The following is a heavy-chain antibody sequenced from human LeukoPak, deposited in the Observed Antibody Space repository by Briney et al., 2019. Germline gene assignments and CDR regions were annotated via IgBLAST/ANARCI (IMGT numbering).Heavy chain of an antibody. Sequence: SETLSLTCTVSGGSISSYYWSWIRQPPGKGLEWIGYIYYSGSTNYNPSFKSRVTISVDTSKNQFSLKLSSVTAADTAVYYCARLGGYVVDYWGQGTLVTVSS. J-gene: IGHJ4*02. CDR1: GGSISSYY. CDR3: ARLGGYVVDY. CDR2: IYYSGST. D-gene: IGHD3-22*01. V-gene: IGHV4-59*08.